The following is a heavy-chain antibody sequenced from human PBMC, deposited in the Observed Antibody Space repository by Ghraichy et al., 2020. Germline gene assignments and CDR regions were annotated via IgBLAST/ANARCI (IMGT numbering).Heavy chain of an antibody. V-gene: IGHV4-34*01. CDR3: ARGPRYWFDP. CDR1: GGSFSGYY. Sequence: SETLSLTCAVYGGSFSGYYWSWIRQPPGKGLEWIGEINHSGSTNYNPSLKSRVTISVDTSKNQFSLKLSSVTAADTAVYYCARGPRYWFDPWGQGTLVTVSS. CDR2: INHSGST. J-gene: IGHJ5*02.